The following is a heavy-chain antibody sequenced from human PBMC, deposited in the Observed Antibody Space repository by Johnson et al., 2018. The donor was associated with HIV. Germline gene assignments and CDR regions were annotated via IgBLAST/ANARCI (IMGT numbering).Heavy chain of an antibody. J-gene: IGHJ3*02. CDR3: ARDGGRGDFDI. CDR1: GFTFRSYG. CDR2: ISYDGTNK. V-gene: IGHV3-30*03. D-gene: IGHD3-16*01. Sequence: QVQLVESGGGVVQPGRSLRLSCAASGFTFRSYGMHWVRQAPGKGLEWVAVISYDGTNKYYADSLKGRFTISRDNAKNSLYLQMNSLRVEDTAVYYCARDGGRGDFDIWGQGTMVTVSS.